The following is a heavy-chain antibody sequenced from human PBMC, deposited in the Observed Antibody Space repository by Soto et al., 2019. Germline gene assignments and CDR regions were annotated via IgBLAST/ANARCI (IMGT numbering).Heavy chain of an antibody. V-gene: IGHV4-59*01. CDR3: ARFYGYSSGLTLDD. Sequence: PSETLSLTCTVSGGSISSYYWSWIRQPPGKGLEWIGYIYYSGSTNYNPSLKSRVTISVDTSKNQFSLKLSSVTAADTAVYYCARFYGYSSGLTLDDWGQGTLVTVAS. CDR2: IYYSGST. D-gene: IGHD6-19*01. CDR1: GGSISSYY. J-gene: IGHJ4*02.